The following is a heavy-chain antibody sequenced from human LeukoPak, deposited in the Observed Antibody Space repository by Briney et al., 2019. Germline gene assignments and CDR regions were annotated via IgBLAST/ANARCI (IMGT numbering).Heavy chain of an antibody. V-gene: IGHV1-46*01. CDR1: GYTFTSYY. CDR2: INPSGGST. Sequence: ASVKVSCKASGYTFTSYYMHWVRQAPGQGLEWMGIINPSGGSTSYAQKFQGRATMTRDTSTSTVYMELSSLRSEDTAVYYCARDPGSGSYGDSFDYWGQGTLVTVSS. D-gene: IGHD3-10*01. CDR3: ARDPGSGSYGDSFDY. J-gene: IGHJ4*02.